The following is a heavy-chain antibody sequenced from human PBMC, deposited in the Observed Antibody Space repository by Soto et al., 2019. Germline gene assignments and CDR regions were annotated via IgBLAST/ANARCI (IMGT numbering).Heavy chain of an antibody. D-gene: IGHD2-15*01. CDR2: ISAYNGNT. J-gene: IGHJ5*02. V-gene: IGHV1-18*01. CDR1: GYTFTSYG. Sequence: QVQLVQSGAEVKKPGASVKVSCKASGYTFTSYGISWVRQAPGQGLEWMGWISAYNGNTNYAQKIQGRVTMTTDTSXXTAYMELRSLRSDDTAVYYCARADGGTSYSGWSDPWGQGTLVTVSS. CDR3: ARADGGTSYSGWSDP.